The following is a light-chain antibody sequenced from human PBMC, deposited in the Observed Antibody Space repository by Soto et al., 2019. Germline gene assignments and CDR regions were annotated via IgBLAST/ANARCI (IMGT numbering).Light chain of an antibody. CDR1: QIISNY. J-gene: IGKJ2*01. CDR2: AAS. CDR3: QQTYSTLMYT. V-gene: IGKV1-39*01. Sequence: DIQMTQSPSSLSASVGDRVTITCRASQIISNYLNWYQQKPGKAPKLLIFAASSLQSGVPSRFSGSGSGTDSTLTISSLQPEDFATYYCQQTYSTLMYTFGQGTKVDIK.